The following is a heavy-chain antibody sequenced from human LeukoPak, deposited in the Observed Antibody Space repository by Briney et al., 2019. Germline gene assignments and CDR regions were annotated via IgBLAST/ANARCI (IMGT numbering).Heavy chain of an antibody. D-gene: IGHD3-10*01. CDR1: GGSISSGVYY. CDR3: ARGVKGLRGAFDI. V-gene: IGHV4-31*03. CDR2: IYYSGST. J-gene: IGHJ3*02. Sequence: SQTLSLTCTVSGGSISSGVYYWSWIRQHPGKGLEWIGYIYYSGSTYSNPSLKSRLTMSVDISKNQFSLKLSSVTAADTAAYYCARGVKGLRGAFDIWGQGTMVTVSS.